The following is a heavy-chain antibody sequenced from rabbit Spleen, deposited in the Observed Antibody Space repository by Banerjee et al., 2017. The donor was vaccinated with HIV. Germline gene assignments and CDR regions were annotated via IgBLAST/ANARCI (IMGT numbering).Heavy chain of an antibody. J-gene: IGHJ4*01. CDR2: IDPVFGTT. CDR3: ARDPAGREDFNL. V-gene: IGHV1S40*01. D-gene: IGHD4-2*01. CDR1: GFTISISDW. Sequence: QSLEESGGDLVKPGASLTLTCTASGFTISISDWIYWVRQAPGKGLEWIGYIDPVFGTTHYASWAKGRFTISKTSSTTMTLRMTSLSAADTATYFCARDPAGREDFNLWGPGTLVTVS.